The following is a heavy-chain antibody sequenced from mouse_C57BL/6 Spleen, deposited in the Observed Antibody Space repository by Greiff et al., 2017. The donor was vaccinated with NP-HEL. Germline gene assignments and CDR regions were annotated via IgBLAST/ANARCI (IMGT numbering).Heavy chain of an antibody. J-gene: IGHJ4*01. CDR1: GFTFSDYG. CDR3: ARERLRRGYAMDY. CDR2: ISSGSSTI. V-gene: IGHV5-17*01. D-gene: IGHD2-4*01. Sequence: EVRLVESGGGLVKPGGSLKLSCAASGFTFSDYGMHWVRQAPEKGLEWVAYISSGSSTIYYADTVKGRFTISRDNAKNTLFLQMTSLRSEDTAMYYCARERLRRGYAMDYWGQGTSVTVSS.